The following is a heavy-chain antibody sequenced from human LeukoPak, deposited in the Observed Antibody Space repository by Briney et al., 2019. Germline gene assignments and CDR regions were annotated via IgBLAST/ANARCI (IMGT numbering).Heavy chain of an antibody. D-gene: IGHD1-1*01. V-gene: IGHV3-9*01. CDR2: ISWNSGSI. J-gene: IGHJ4*02. CDR3: AKAEPGPDY. Sequence: GGSLRLSCAASAFTFDDYAMHWVRQAPGKGLEWVSGISWNSGSIGYADSVKGRFTISRDNSKNTLYLQMNSLRAEDTAVYYCAKAEPGPDYWGQGTLVTVSS. CDR1: AFTFDDYA.